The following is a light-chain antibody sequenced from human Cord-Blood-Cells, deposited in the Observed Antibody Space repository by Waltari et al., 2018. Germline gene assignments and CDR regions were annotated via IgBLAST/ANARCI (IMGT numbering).Light chain of an antibody. Sequence: DIQMTQSPSSLSASVGDRVTITCRASQSISSYLNWYQQKPGKAPKLLIYAASSLQSGVPSRFSGSGSGTDFTLTISSLQPEDFATYYCQQSYSTPLVT. CDR1: QSISSY. CDR3: QQSYSTPLVT. V-gene: IGKV1-39*01. J-gene: IGKJ3*01. CDR2: AAS.